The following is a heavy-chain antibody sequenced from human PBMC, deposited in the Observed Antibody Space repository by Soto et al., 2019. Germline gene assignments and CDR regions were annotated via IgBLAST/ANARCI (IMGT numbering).Heavy chain of an antibody. Sequence: QVQLQESGPGLVKPSETLSLTCTVSGGSISSYYWSWIRQPPGKGLEWIGYSYYSGSTNYNPSLTSRVTISVDTSKNQFSLKLSSVTAADTAVYYCARLWGWFGDYWGQGTLVTVSS. CDR2: SYYSGST. V-gene: IGHV4-59*08. CDR3: ARLWGWFGDY. J-gene: IGHJ4*02. D-gene: IGHD3-10*01. CDR1: GGSISSYY.